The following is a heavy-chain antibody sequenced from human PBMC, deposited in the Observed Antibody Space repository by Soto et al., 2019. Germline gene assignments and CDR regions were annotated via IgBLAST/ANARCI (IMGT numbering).Heavy chain of an antibody. D-gene: IGHD5-18*01. Sequence: QVQLVQSGAEEKKPGASVKVSCKASGYTFTSYAMHWVRQAPGQRLEWMGWINAGNGNTKYSQKFQGRVTITRDTSVSTAYMELSSLRSEDTAVYYCAVAVDTVTFHAFDIWGQGTMVTVSS. CDR2: INAGNGNT. CDR3: AVAVDTVTFHAFDI. CDR1: GYTFTSYA. J-gene: IGHJ3*02. V-gene: IGHV1-3*05.